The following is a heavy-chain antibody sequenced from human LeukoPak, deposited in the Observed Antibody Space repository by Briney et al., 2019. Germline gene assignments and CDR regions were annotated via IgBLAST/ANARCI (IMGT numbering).Heavy chain of an antibody. CDR1: GFTFSRYS. J-gene: IGHJ5*02. CDR2: INHSGST. CDR3: ARGGYSGYDFWFDP. Sequence: PGGSLRLSCAASGFTFSRYSMNWVRQPPGKGLEWMGEINHSGSTNYNPSLKSRVTISVDTSKNQLSLKLGSVTAADTAVYYCARGGYSGYDFWFDPWGQGTLVTVSS. D-gene: IGHD5-12*01. V-gene: IGHV4-34*01.